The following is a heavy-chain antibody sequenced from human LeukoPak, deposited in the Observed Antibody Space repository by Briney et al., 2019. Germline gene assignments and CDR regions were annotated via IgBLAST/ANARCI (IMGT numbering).Heavy chain of an antibody. Sequence: PGGSLRLSCAASGFSFSSYGMHWVRQAPGKGLEWVSTITGSGGTTYYADSVKGRFTISRDNSKNTLYLQMNSLRAEDTAVYYCVREIRLMVYGSGSYYTTAYFDYWGQGTLVTVSS. CDR2: ITGSGGTT. J-gene: IGHJ4*02. CDR3: VREIRLMVYGSGSYYTTAYFDY. CDR1: GFSFSSYG. D-gene: IGHD3-10*01. V-gene: IGHV3-23*01.